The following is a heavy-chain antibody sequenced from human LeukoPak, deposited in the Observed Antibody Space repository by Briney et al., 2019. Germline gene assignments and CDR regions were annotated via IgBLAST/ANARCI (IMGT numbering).Heavy chain of an antibody. CDR3: ARLYPGYCSSTSCYRTGSYYYYYMDV. CDR1: GGTFSSYG. D-gene: IGHD2-2*02. CDR2: ISAYNGNT. Sequence: ASVKVSCKASGGTFSSYGISWVRQAPGQGLEWMGWISAYNGNTNYAQKLQGRVTMTTDTSTSTAYMELRSLRSDDTAVYYCARLYPGYCSSTSCYRTGSYYYYYMDVWGKGTTVTVSS. V-gene: IGHV1-18*01. J-gene: IGHJ6*03.